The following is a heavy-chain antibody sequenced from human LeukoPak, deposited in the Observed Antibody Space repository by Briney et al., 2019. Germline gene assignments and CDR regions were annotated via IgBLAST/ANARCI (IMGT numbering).Heavy chain of an antibody. CDR3: SRAVAHLDY. V-gene: IGHV3-49*04. CDR2: IRSGSYGGTT. Sequence: PGGSLRLSCTASGFMFGGYAVSWVRQAPGKGLEWVGFIRSGSYGGTTEYAASVKGRFTISRDDSKSIAYLQMNSLKTEDTAVYYCSRAVAHLDYWGQGTLVTVSS. J-gene: IGHJ4*02. D-gene: IGHD4-23*01. CDR1: GFMFGGYA.